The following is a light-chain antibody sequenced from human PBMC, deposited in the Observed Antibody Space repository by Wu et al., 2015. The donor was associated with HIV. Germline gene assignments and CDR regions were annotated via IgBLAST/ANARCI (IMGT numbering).Light chain of an antibody. V-gene: IGKV1-9*01. Sequence: DIQLTQSPSFLSASIGDRVTITCRASQGISSYLAWYQQKSGKAPKLLIYAASTLQSGVPSRFSGSGSGTEFTLTISSLQPEDFATYCCQQLNSYPLTFGGGTKVEIK. CDR2: AAS. CDR1: QGISSY. J-gene: IGKJ4*01. CDR3: QQLNSYPLT.